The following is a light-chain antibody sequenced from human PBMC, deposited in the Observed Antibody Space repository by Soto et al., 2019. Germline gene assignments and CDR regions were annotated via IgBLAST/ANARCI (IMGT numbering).Light chain of an antibody. CDR3: QSSHSSLIGSYV. Sequence: QSVLTQPPSVSGAPGQRVTISCTGSSSNIGAGYDVHWYQQLPGTAPKLLIYGNSNRPSGVPDRFSGSKSGTSASLAITGLQVEDEAVYYCQSSHSSLIGSYVFGNGTNLTVL. CDR1: SSNIGAGYD. CDR2: GNS. J-gene: IGLJ1*01. V-gene: IGLV1-40*01.